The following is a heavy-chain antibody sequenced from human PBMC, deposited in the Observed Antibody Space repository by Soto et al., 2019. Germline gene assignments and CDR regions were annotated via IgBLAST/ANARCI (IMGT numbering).Heavy chain of an antibody. V-gene: IGHV4-4*02. Sequence: QVQLQESGPGLVKPSGTLSLTCAVSGDSIISTNWWSWVRQPPGKGLEWIGEVFHSGLTNYNPSLKSRVTMLVDKSKIQFSLRVTSVTAADTAMYYCARDYCKNWYFDLWGRGTLVTVSS. D-gene: IGHD2-21*02. J-gene: IGHJ2*01. CDR3: ARDYCKNWYFDL. CDR2: VFHSGLT. CDR1: GDSIISTNW.